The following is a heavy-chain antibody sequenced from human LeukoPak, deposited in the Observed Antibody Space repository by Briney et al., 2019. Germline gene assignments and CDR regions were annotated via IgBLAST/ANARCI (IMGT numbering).Heavy chain of an antibody. D-gene: IGHD4-17*01. J-gene: IGHJ3*02. Sequence: SETLSLTCTVSGGSIRSSYYYWGWIRQPPGKGLEWIGSIYDSGSTYYNPSLKSRVTISVDTSKNQFSLKLNSVTAADTAVYYCARKTTVTTKRSRYDAFDIWGQGTMVTVSS. CDR3: ARKTTVTTKRSRYDAFDI. V-gene: IGHV4-39*01. CDR2: IYDSGST. CDR1: GGSIRSSYYY.